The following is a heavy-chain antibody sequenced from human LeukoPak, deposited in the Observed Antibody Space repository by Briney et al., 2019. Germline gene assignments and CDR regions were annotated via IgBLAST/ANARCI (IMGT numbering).Heavy chain of an antibody. CDR3: ARGGYGDYADY. D-gene: IGHD4-17*01. Sequence: SETLSLTCAVYGGSFSGYYWSWIRQPPGKGLEWIGEINHSGSTNYNPSLKSRVTISVDTSKNQLSLKLSSVTAADTAVYYCARGGYGDYADYWGQGTLVTVSS. CDR1: GGSFSGYY. CDR2: INHSGST. V-gene: IGHV4-34*01. J-gene: IGHJ4*02.